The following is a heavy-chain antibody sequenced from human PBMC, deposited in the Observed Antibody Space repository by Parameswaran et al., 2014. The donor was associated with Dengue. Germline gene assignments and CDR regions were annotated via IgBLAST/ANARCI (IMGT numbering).Heavy chain of an antibody. CDR2: INPSGGST. D-gene: IGHD6-19*01. V-gene: IGHV1-46*01. CDR3: ARDLPSSGWYLDY. J-gene: IGHJ4*02. Sequence: VRQAPGQGLEWMGIINPSGGSTSYAQKFQGRVTMTRDTSTSTVYMELSSLRSEDTAVYYCARDLPSSGWYLDYWGQGTLVTVSS.